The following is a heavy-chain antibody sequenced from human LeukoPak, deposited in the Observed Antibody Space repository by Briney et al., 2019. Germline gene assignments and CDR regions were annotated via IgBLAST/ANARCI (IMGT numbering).Heavy chain of an antibody. Sequence: PGRALILSCAASGFTFSSYAMHWVRQAPGKGLERVAVISYDGSNKYYADSVKGRFTISRNNSKNTLYLQMNSLRAEDTAVYYCAREPCGGDCYYYYYGMDVWGQGTTVTVSS. V-gene: IGHV3-30-3*01. D-gene: IGHD2-21*02. CDR1: GFTFSSYA. J-gene: IGHJ6*02. CDR2: ISYDGSNK. CDR3: AREPCGGDCYYYYYGMDV.